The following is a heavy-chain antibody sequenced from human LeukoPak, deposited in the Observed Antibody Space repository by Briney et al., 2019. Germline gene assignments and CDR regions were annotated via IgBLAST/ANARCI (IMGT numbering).Heavy chain of an antibody. CDR1: GGSISSYY. J-gene: IGHJ4*02. V-gene: IGHV4-59*01. Sequence: SETLSLTCTVSGGSISSYYWSWIRQPPGKGLEWIGYIYYGGSTNYNPSLESRVTISVDTSKNQFSLKLSSVTAADTAVYYCARGNGGYVGYWGQGTLVTVSS. CDR2: IYYGGST. D-gene: IGHD2-8*01. CDR3: ARGNGGYVGY.